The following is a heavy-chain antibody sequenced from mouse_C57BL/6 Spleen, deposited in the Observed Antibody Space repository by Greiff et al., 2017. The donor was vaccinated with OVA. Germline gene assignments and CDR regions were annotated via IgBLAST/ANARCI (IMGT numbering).Heavy chain of an antibody. Sequence: EVQLQGSGPELVKPGASVKMSCKASGYTFTDYNMHWVKQSHGKSLEWIGYINPNNGGTSYNQKFKGKATLTVNKSSSTAYMELRSLTSEDSAVYYCAGNWDDFDYWGQGTTLTVSS. CDR3: AGNWDDFDY. V-gene: IGHV1-22*01. CDR1: GYTFTDYN. J-gene: IGHJ2*01. D-gene: IGHD4-1*01. CDR2: INPNNGGT.